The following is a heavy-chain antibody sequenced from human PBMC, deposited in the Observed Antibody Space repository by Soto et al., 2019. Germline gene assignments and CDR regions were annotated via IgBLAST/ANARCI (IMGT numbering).Heavy chain of an antibody. CDR3: ARDHGWELSGYFDY. Sequence: GGSLRLSCAASGFTFSSYSMNWVRQAPGKGLEWVSSISSSSSYIYYADSVKGRFTISRDNAKNSLYLQMNSLRAEDTAVYYCARDHGWELSGYFDYWSQGTLVTVSS. CDR2: ISSSSSYI. V-gene: IGHV3-21*01. CDR1: GFTFSSYS. J-gene: IGHJ4*02. D-gene: IGHD1-26*01.